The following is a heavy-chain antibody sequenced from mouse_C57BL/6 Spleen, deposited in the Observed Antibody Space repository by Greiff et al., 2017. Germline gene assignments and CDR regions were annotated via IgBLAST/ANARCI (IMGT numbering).Heavy chain of an antibody. J-gene: IGHJ2*01. D-gene: IGHD1-1*01. CDR3: ARVGVTTVPLDY. CDR2: IDPSDSYT. Sequence: QVQLQQSGAELVRPGTSVKLSCKASGYTFTSYWMHWVKQRPGQGLEWIGVIDPSDSYTNYNQKFKGKATLTVDTSSSTAYMQLSSLTSEDSAVYYCARVGVTTVPLDYWGQGTTLTVSS. V-gene: IGHV1-59*01. CDR1: GYTFTSYW.